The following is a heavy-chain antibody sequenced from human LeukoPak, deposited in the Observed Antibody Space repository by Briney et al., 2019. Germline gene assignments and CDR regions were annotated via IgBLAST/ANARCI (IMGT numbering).Heavy chain of an antibody. D-gene: IGHD3-10*01. CDR2: ISGSGGNT. CDR1: GFTFSSYA. J-gene: IGHJ4*02. CDR3: AKDPLWFGEPNLGYYFDY. Sequence: GGSLRLSCAASGFTFSSYAMSWVRQSPGKGLEWVSAISGSGGNTYSADSVKGRFTISRDNSKNTLYLQMNSLRAEDTAVYYCAKDPLWFGEPNLGYYFDYWGQGTLVTVSS. V-gene: IGHV3-23*01.